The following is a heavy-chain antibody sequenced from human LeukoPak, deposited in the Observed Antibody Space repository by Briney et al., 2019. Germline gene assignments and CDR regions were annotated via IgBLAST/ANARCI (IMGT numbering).Heavy chain of an antibody. CDR3: ARATMVRGADDAFDI. J-gene: IGHJ3*02. CDR1: GYTFTSYY. CDR2: INPSGGST. Sequence: GASVKVSCKASGYTFTSYYMHWVRQAPGRGLEWMGIINPSGGSTSYAQKFQGRVTMTRDTSTSTVYMELSSLRSEDTAVYYCARATMVRGADDAFDIWGQGTMVTVSS. V-gene: IGHV1-46*01. D-gene: IGHD3-10*01.